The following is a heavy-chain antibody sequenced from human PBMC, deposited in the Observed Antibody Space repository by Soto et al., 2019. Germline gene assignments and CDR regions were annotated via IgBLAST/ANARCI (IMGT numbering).Heavy chain of an antibody. D-gene: IGHD3-16*01. Sequence: PGGSLRLSCAASGFSFGSYVLSWVRQAPGKGLEWVSTISGSDGKTFYADSVKGRFSISRDTSQSTLYLQMNSLRADDTAMYYCARWRDLDYGGQGTRVTLAS. J-gene: IGHJ1*01. CDR3: ARWRDLDY. CDR1: GFSFGSYV. V-gene: IGHV3-23*01. CDR2: ISGSDGKT.